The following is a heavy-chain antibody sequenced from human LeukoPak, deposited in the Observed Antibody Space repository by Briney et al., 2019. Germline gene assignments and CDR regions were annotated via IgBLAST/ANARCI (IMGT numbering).Heavy chain of an antibody. CDR1: GGSISSYY. V-gene: IGHV4-4*07. Sequence: SETLSLTCTVSGGSISSYYWSWIRQPAGKGLEWIGRIYTSGSTDYNPSLKSRVTMPVDTSKNQFSLKLSSVTAADTAVYYCARGSEVVTPHDAFDIWGQGTMVTVSS. J-gene: IGHJ3*02. CDR3: ARGSEVVTPHDAFDI. D-gene: IGHD4-23*01. CDR2: IYTSGST.